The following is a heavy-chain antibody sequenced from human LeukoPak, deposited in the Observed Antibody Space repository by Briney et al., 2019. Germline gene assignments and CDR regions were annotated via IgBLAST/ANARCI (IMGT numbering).Heavy chain of an antibody. CDR1: GFTFSSYS. D-gene: IGHD2-15*01. CDR3: ARGVVVVAATYGWFDP. Sequence: GGSLRLSCAASGFTFSSYSMNWVRQAPGKGLDWVSSISSSSSYIYYADSVKGRFTISRDNAKNSLYLQMNSLRAEDTAVYYCARGVVVVAATYGWFDPWGQGTLVTVSS. CDR2: ISSSSSYI. V-gene: IGHV3-21*01. J-gene: IGHJ5*02.